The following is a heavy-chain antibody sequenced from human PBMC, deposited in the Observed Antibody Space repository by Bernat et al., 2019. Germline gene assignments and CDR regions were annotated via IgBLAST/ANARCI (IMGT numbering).Heavy chain of an antibody. V-gene: IGHV3-11*04. J-gene: IGHJ3*02. CDR2: ISSSGSTI. CDR1: GFTVRDNY. D-gene: IGHD6-13*01. Sequence: QVQLVESGGGLVKPGGSLRLSCAASGFTVRDNYMSWIRQAPGKGLEWVSYISSSGSTIYYADSVKGRFTISRDNAKNSLYLQMNSLRAEDTAVYYCARWGDTTRIAAAGDDAFDIWGQGTMVNVSS. CDR3: ARWGDTTRIAAAGDDAFDI.